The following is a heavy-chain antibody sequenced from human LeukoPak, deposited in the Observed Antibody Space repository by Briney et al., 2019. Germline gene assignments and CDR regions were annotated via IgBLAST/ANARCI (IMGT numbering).Heavy chain of an antibody. CDR2: IYTSGST. J-gene: IGHJ3*02. CDR1: GGSISIYY. CDR3: ARDSAGYSGYVGAFDI. D-gene: IGHD5-12*01. Sequence: KSSETLSLTCTVSGGSISIYYWNWIRQPAGKGLEWIGRIYTSGSTNYNPSLKSRVTISVDTSKNQFSLKLSSVTAADTAVYYCARDSAGYSGYVGAFDIWGQGTMVTVSS. V-gene: IGHV4-4*07.